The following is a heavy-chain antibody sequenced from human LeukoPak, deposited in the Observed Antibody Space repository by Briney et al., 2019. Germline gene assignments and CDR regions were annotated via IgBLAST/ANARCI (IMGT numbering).Heavy chain of an antibody. Sequence: SETLSLTCTVSGGSISSSSYYWGWIRQPPGKGLEWIGSIYYSGSIYYNPSLKSRVTISVDTSKNQFSLKLSSVTAADTAVYYCARDDRYYDSSTRGTNAFDIWGQGTMVTVSS. CDR2: IYYSGSI. J-gene: IGHJ3*02. V-gene: IGHV4-39*02. CDR1: GGSISSSSYY. D-gene: IGHD3-22*01. CDR3: ARDDRYYDSSTRGTNAFDI.